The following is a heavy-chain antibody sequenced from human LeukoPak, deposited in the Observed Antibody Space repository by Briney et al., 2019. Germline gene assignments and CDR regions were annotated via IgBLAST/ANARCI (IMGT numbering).Heavy chain of an antibody. J-gene: IGHJ6*03. V-gene: IGHV3-23*01. CDR2: ISGSGGST. Sequence: GGSLRLSCAASGFTFSSYAMSWVRQAPGKGLEWVSSISGSGGSTYYADFVKGRFTISRDNSKNTLYLQMNSLRAEDTALYYCADLGVAALFYYMDVWGKGTTVTVSS. CDR1: GFTFSSYA. CDR3: ADLGVAALFYYMDV. D-gene: IGHD6-19*01.